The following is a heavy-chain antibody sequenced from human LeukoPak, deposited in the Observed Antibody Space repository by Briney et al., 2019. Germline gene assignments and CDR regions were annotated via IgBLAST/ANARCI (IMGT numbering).Heavy chain of an antibody. CDR3: AREYGRYFDY. Sequence: GGSLRLSCAASGFTFSKYTMHWVRQAPGKALEWVAVIWYDGSNKYYADSVKGRFTISRDNSKNTLYLQMNSLRAEDTAVYYCAREYGRYFDYWGQGTLVTVSS. D-gene: IGHD2-8*01. V-gene: IGHV3-33*08. CDR1: GFTFSKYT. CDR2: IWYDGSNK. J-gene: IGHJ4*02.